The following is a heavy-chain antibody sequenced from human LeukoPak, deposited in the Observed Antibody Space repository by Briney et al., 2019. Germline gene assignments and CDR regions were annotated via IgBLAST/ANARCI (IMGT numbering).Heavy chain of an antibody. Sequence: GGSLRLSCTASGFTFGDYAISWVRQAPGKGLEWVGFIRSKAYGGTTEYAASVKGRFTISRDDSKSIAYLQMNSLKTEDTAVYYCTRERYGSAYYGYWGQGILVTVSS. J-gene: IGHJ4*02. CDR1: GFTFGDYA. V-gene: IGHV3-49*04. CDR3: TRERYGSAYYGY. D-gene: IGHD3-22*01. CDR2: IRSKAYGGTT.